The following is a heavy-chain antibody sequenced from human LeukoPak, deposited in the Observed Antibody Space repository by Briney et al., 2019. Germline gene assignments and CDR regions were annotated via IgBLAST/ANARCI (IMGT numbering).Heavy chain of an antibody. D-gene: IGHD6-6*01. Sequence: GGSLRLSCAASGFTFSGYWMSWVRQAPGKGLEWVANINQDGSEKYYVDSVKGRFTISRDNAKNSLFLQMGSLRVEDTAVYYCARGGSSFDYWGQGTLVTVSS. V-gene: IGHV3-7*01. CDR2: INQDGSEK. CDR3: ARGGSSFDY. CDR1: GFTFSGYW. J-gene: IGHJ4*02.